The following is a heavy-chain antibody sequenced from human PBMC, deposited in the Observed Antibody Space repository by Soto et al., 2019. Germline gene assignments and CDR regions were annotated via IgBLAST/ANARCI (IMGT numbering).Heavy chain of an antibody. D-gene: IGHD6-13*01. Sequence: GGSLRLSCAASGFTFSSYAMSWVRQAPGKGLEWVSAISGSGGSTYYADSVKGRFTISRDNSKNTLYLQMNSLRAEDTAVYYCAKDGGWGEIAAAGYAVNWGQGTLVTVSS. CDR3: AKDGGWGEIAAAGYAVN. J-gene: IGHJ4*02. CDR1: GFTFSSYA. CDR2: ISGSGGST. V-gene: IGHV3-23*01.